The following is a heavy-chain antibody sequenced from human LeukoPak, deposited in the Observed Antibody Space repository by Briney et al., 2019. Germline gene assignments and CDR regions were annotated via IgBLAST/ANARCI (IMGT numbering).Heavy chain of an antibody. Sequence: GGSLRLSCAASGFTFSSYAMHWVRQAPGKGLEWVAVISYDGSNKYYADSVKGRFTISRDNSKNTLYLQMNSLRVEDTAVYYCARASDTNWFDPWGQGTLVTVSS. J-gene: IGHJ5*02. CDR2: ISYDGSNK. D-gene: IGHD5-18*01. CDR1: GFTFSSYA. CDR3: ARASDTNWFDP. V-gene: IGHV3-30-3*01.